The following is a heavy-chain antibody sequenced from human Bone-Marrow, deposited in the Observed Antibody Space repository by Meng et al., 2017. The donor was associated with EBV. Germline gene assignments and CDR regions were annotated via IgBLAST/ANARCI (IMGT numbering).Heavy chain of an antibody. D-gene: IGHD1-26*01. Sequence: QVQRVQSGAEVKKPGASGKVPCKASGYTFTGYYMHWVRQAPGQGLEWMGRINPNSGGTNYAQKFQGRVTMTRDTSISTAYMELSRLRSDDTAVYYCARDLVVGATSFHYWGQGTLVTVSS. CDR1: GYTFTGYY. CDR2: INPNSGGT. CDR3: ARDLVVGATSFHY. J-gene: IGHJ4*02. V-gene: IGHV1-2*06.